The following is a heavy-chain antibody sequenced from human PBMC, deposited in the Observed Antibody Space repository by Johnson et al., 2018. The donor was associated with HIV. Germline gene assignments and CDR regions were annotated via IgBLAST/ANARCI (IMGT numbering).Heavy chain of an antibody. D-gene: IGHD3-3*01. V-gene: IGHV3-48*03. CDR3: ARQPDNFWSSDAFDI. CDR1: GFTFSSYA. J-gene: IGHJ3*02. Sequence: VQLVESGGGVVQPGRSLRLSCAASGFTFSSYAMHWVRQAPGKGLEWVAVISSSGSTIYYADSVVKGRFTISRDNAKNSVFLQMNSLRVEDTAIYYCARQPDNFWSSDAFDIWGQGTMVTVSS. CDR2: ISSSGSTI.